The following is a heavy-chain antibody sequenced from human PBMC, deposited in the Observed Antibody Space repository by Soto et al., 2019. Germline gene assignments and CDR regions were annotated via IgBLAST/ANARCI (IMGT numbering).Heavy chain of an antibody. CDR2: ISAYNGNT. V-gene: IGHV1-18*01. Sequence: QVQLVQSGAEVKKPGASVKVSCKASGYTFTSYGISWVRQAPGQGLEWMGWISAYNGNTHYAQKLQGRVTMSPDTSTSTAYMALRSLRSDDTAVYYWARTLPPIDYWGQGTLVTVYS. CDR3: ARTLPPIDY. CDR1: GYTFTSYG. J-gene: IGHJ4*02. D-gene: IGHD1-26*01.